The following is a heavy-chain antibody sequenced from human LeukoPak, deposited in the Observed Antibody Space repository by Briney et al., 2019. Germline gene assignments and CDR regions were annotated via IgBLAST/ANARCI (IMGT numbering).Heavy chain of an antibody. CDR2: VSDSGSGT. CDR1: GFTFSTYA. V-gene: IGHV3-23*01. D-gene: IGHD6-19*01. Sequence: GGSLRLSCAASGFTFSTYAMSWVRQAPGRGLEWVSAVSDSGSGTYYADSVKGRFTTSRDNSKNTLYLQMTSLRAEDTALYYCAKGKGSSGWYDWGQGTLVTVSS. J-gene: IGHJ4*02. CDR3: AKGKGSSGWYD.